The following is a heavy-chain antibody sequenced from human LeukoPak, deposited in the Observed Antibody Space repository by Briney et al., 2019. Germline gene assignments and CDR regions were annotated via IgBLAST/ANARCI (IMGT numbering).Heavy chain of an antibody. J-gene: IGHJ6*03. CDR1: GGSFSGYY. Sequence: SETLSLTCAVYGGSFSGYYWSWIRQPPGKGLEWIGEINHSGSTNYNPSLKSRVAISVDTSKNQFSLKLSSVTAADTAVYYCAREEYSYYYMDVWGKGTTVTVSS. CDR2: INHSGST. D-gene: IGHD1-1*01. V-gene: IGHV4-34*01. CDR3: AREEYSYYYMDV.